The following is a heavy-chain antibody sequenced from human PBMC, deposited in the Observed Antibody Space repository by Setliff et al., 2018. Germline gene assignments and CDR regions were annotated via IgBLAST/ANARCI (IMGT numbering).Heavy chain of an antibody. CDR2: IYPGDSDT. D-gene: IGHD3-22*01. J-gene: IGHJ3*02. CDR1: GYSFTSYW. CDR3: ASTLYYYDSSGYGAFDI. V-gene: IGHV5-51*01. Sequence: GESLKLSCKGSGYSFTSYWIGWVRQMPGKGLEWMGIIYPGDSDTRYSPSFQGQVTISADKSISTAYLQWSSLKASDTAMYYCASTLYYYDSSGYGAFDIWGQGTMVTVSS.